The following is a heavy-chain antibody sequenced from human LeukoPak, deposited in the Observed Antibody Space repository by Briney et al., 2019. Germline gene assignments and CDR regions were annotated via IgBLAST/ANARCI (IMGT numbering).Heavy chain of an antibody. D-gene: IGHD3-22*01. J-gene: IGHJ4*02. CDR2: IKSKTDGGTT. Sequence: GGPLRLSCAASGFTFSNAWMTWVRQAPGKGLEWVGRIKSKTDGGTTDYTAPVKGRFTISRDDSIHTLYLQMNSLKTEDTAVYYCTTGLADYYDSAANYWGQGTLVTVSS. CDR1: GFTFSNAW. V-gene: IGHV3-15*01. CDR3: TTGLADYYDSAANY.